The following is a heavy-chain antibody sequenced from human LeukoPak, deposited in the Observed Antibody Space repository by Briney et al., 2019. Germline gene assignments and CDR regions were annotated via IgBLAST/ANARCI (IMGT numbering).Heavy chain of an antibody. CDR2: ISSSSSYI. D-gene: IGHD2-15*01. Sequence: GGSLRLSCAASGFTFSSNIMNWVRQAPGKGLEWVSSISSSSSYIYYADSVKGRFTISRDNAKNSLYLQMNSLGAEDTALYYCARKVTSGYCSGGICRGYFDYWGQGTLVTVSS. CDR3: ARKVTSGYCSGGICRGYFDY. CDR1: GFTFSSNI. J-gene: IGHJ4*02. V-gene: IGHV3-21*01.